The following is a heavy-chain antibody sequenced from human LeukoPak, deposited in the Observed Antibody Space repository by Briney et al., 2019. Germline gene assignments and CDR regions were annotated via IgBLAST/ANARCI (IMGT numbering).Heavy chain of an antibody. CDR3: ARWNY. V-gene: IGHV3-7*01. CDR2: IKQDGTEK. Sequence: PGGSLRLSCAASGFTLSSYWMMWVRQAPGKGLKWVANIKQDGTEKYYVDSVKGRFSISRDNARNSLYLHMNSLRAEDTAIYYCARWNYWGQGTLVTVSS. CDR1: GFTLSSYW. J-gene: IGHJ4*02. D-gene: IGHD1-1*01.